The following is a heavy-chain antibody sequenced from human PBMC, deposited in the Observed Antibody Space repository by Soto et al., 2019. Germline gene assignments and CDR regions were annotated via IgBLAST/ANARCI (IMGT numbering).Heavy chain of an antibody. CDR2: MNPNSGNT. V-gene: IGHV1-8*01. CDR3: ARSIVVVTALDY. CDR1: GYTFTSFD. Sequence: ASVKVSCKTSGYTFTSFDISWVRQATGQGPEWMGWMNPNSGNTDYSQKFQGRVTITRDTSASTAYMELSSLRSEDTAVYYCARSIVVVTALDYWGQGTLVTAPQ. J-gene: IGHJ4*02. D-gene: IGHD2-21*02.